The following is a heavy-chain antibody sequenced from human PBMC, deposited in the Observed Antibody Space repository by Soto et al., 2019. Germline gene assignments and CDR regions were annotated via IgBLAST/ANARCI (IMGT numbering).Heavy chain of an antibody. CDR3: ARHTYGDMVFDY. CDR2: IYYSGST. J-gene: IGHJ4*02. D-gene: IGHD4-17*01. CDR1: GGSISSNN. V-gene: IGHV4-59*08. Sequence: SEPLSLTCAVSGGSISSNNWCCILRQPPGKGLEWIGYIYYSGSTNYNPSLKSRVTISVDTSKNQFSLKLSSVTAADTAVYYCARHTYGDMVFDYWGQGTLVTVSS.